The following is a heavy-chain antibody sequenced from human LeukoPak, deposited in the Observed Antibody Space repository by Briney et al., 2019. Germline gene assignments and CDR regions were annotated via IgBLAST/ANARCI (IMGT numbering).Heavy chain of an antibody. D-gene: IGHD4-17*01. Sequence: GGSLRLSCTVSGFTVSSNSMSWVRQVPGKGLEWVANIKQDGSEQYYVDSVKGRFTISRDNANNSLYLQMNSLRAEDTAVYYCASEKLRCLSYWGQGTLVTVSS. CDR2: IKQDGSEQ. CDR3: ASEKLRCLSY. V-gene: IGHV3-7*01. J-gene: IGHJ4*02. CDR1: GFTVSSNS.